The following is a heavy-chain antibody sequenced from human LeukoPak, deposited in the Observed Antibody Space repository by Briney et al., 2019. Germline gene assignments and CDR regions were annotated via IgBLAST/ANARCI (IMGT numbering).Heavy chain of an antibody. J-gene: IGHJ4*02. CDR2: IYYSGST. Sequence: SETLSLTCAVSGYFISTTNWWGWIRQPPGKGLEWIGHIYYSGSTYYNPSLKSRVTMSVDTSKNQFSLKLSSVTAADTAVYYCARVHWGFDYWGQGTLVTVSS. CDR1: GYFISTTNW. D-gene: IGHD7-27*01. CDR3: ARVHWGFDY. V-gene: IGHV4-28*01.